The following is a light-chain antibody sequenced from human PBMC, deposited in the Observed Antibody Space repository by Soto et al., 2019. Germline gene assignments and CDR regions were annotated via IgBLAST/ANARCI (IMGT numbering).Light chain of an antibody. J-gene: IGKJ1*01. V-gene: IGKV2-30*01. Sequence: DVVMTQSPLSLPVTLGQPASISCRSSQSLVSSDGNTFLIWFQQRPGQSPRRLLYKVSNRDSGVTERFRGSGSCTDFTLAIRRVEAEDVGVYYCMQATHWPWKFGQGTKVEIK. CDR1: QSLVSSDGNTF. CDR3: MQATHWPWK. CDR2: KVS.